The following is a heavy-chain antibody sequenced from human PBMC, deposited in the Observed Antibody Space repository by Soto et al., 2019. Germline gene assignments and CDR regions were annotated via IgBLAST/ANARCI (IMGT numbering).Heavy chain of an antibody. D-gene: IGHD4-4*01. J-gene: IGHJ6*02. Sequence: GESLKISCKGSGYSFTSYWIGWVRQMPGKGLEWMGIIYPGDSDTRYSPSFQGQVTISADKSISTAYLQWSSLKASDTAMYYCARHGKMTTVTTAYYYYGMDVWGQGTTVTVSS. CDR2: IYPGDSDT. CDR1: GYSFTSYW. CDR3: ARHGKMTTVTTAYYYYGMDV. V-gene: IGHV5-51*01.